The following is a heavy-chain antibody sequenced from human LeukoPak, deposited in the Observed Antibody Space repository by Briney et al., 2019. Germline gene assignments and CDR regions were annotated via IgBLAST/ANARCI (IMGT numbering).Heavy chain of an antibody. CDR1: GYTFTSYG. J-gene: IGHJ4*02. CDR2: ISAYNGNT. CDR3: ARDTSFVAAAQGSADFDY. D-gene: IGHD6-13*01. Sequence: ASVKVSCKASGYTFTSYGISWVRQAPGQGLEWMGWISAYNGNTNYAQKLQGRVTMTTDTSTSTAYMELRSLRSDDTAVYYCARDTSFVAAAQGSADFDYWGQGTLVTVSS. V-gene: IGHV1-18*01.